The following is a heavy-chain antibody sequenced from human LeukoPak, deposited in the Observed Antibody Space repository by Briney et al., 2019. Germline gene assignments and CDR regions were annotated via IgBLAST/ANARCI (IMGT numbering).Heavy chain of an antibody. CDR2: IYYSGST. V-gene: IGHV4-39*01. CDR3: ARHIGGRYYYYYMDV. J-gene: IGHJ6*03. Sequence: SETLSLTCTVSGGSISSSSYYWGWIRQPPGKGLEWIGYIYYSGSTNYNPSLKSRVTISVDTSKNQFSLKLSSVTAADTAVYYCARHIGGRYYYYYMDVWGKGTTVTISS. D-gene: IGHD3-16*02. CDR1: GGSISSSSYY.